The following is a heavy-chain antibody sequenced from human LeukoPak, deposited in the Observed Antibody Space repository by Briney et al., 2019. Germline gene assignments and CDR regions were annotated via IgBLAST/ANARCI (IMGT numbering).Heavy chain of an antibody. CDR1: GYTFTSYG. V-gene: IGHV1-18*01. CDR2: ISAYNGNT. D-gene: IGHD3-10*01. J-gene: IGHJ4*02. Sequence: ASVKVSCKASGYTFTSYGVSWVRQAPGQGLKWMGWISAYNGNTNYAQTLQGRVTMTTHTSTSTAYMELRSLRSDDTAVYYCARGDYGSGSYRYFDYWGQGTLVTVSS. CDR3: ARGDYGSGSYRYFDY.